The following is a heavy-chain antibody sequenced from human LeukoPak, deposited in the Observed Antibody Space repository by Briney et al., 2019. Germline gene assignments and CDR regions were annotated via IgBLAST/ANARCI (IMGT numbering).Heavy chain of an antibody. CDR3: ARRSSSGYRVYAFDI. Sequence: SETLSLTCTVSAYSISSGYYWGWIRQPPGKGLEWIGSIYHSGRTYYNPSLKSRVTISVDTSKNQFSLKLSSVTAADTAVYYCARRSSSGYRVYAFDIWGQGTMVTVSS. CDR2: IYHSGRT. CDR1: AYSISSGYY. J-gene: IGHJ3*02. D-gene: IGHD3-22*01. V-gene: IGHV4-38-2*02.